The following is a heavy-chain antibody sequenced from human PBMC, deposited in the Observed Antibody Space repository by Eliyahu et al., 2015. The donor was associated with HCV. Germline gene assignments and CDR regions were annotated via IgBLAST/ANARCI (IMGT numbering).Heavy chain of an antibody. D-gene: IGHD1-26*01. V-gene: IGHV4-59*01. CDR3: ARREDAFDI. CDR2: IYYSGST. J-gene: IGHJ3*02. Sequence: QPPGKGLEWIGYIYYSGSTNYNPSLKSRVTISVDTSKNQFSLKLNSVTAADTAVYYCARREDAFDIWGQGTMVTVSS.